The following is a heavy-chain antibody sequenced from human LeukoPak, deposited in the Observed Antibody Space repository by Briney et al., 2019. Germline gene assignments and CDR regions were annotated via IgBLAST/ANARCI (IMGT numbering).Heavy chain of an antibody. CDR1: HYSISSTYY. CDR2: IYHSGST. V-gene: IGHV4-38-2*02. D-gene: IGHD2-21*02. CDR3: ARVGKAYCGADCYPPGAFDI. Sequence: PSETLSLTCTASHYSISSTYYWGWIRQPPGKGLEWIAGIYHSGSTHYNPSLKSRVTISIDTPKNQFSLKMNSVTAADTAMYFCARVGKAYCGADCYPPGAFDIWGQGTMVTVSS. J-gene: IGHJ3*02.